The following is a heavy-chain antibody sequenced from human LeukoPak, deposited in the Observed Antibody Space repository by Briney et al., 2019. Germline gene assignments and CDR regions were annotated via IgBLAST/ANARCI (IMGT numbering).Heavy chain of an antibody. CDR1: AFTFSKYW. CDR3: ATKQWLAPPPDS. J-gene: IGHJ4*02. D-gene: IGHD6-19*01. Sequence: GGSLRPSCAASAFTFSKYWMLWVRQAPGKGLESVSRINTDGTVTTYADSVKGRFTVSRDNADNTMFLQMNSVRDKDTAVYYCATKQWLAPPPDSWGQGTPVTVSS. CDR2: INTDGTVT. V-gene: IGHV3-74*01.